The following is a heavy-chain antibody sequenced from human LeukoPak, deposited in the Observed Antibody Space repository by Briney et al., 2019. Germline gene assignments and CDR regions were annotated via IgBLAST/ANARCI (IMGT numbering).Heavy chain of an antibody. CDR1: GGTFSSYA. V-gene: IGHV1-69*06. Sequence: SVKVSCKASGGTFSSYALSWVRQAPGQGLEWMGRIIPIFGTANYAQKFQGRVTITADKSTSTAYMELSSLRSEDTAVYYCAREGYCSSTSCLDWFDPWGQGTLVTVSS. D-gene: IGHD2-2*01. J-gene: IGHJ5*02. CDR3: AREGYCSSTSCLDWFDP. CDR2: IIPIFGTA.